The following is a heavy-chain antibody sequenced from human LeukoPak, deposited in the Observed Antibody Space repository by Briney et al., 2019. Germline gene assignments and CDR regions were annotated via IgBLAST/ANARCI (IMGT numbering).Heavy chain of an antibody. Sequence: QAGGSLRLSCAASGFSISDYWMSGVRQAPGKGLEWVANIKEDGSARHYVDSVKGRFTISRDNAENSLCLEMNSLRAEDTAVYYCAREGGSSGYDYYFDYWGQGTLVTVSS. CDR3: AREGGSSGYDYYFDY. V-gene: IGHV3-7*01. CDR2: IKEDGSAR. J-gene: IGHJ4*02. D-gene: IGHD5-12*01. CDR1: GFSISDYW.